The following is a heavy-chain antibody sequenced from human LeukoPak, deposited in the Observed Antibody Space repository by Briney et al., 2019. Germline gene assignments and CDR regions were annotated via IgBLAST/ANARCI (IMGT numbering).Heavy chain of an antibody. CDR1: GGSISSYY. CDR2: IYTSGST. CDR3: ARDLRTHMVAAHDAFDI. J-gene: IGHJ3*02. D-gene: IGHD2-15*01. Sequence: SETLSLTCTVSGGSISSYYWSWIRQPAGKGLEWIGRIYTSGSTNYNPSLKSRVTMPVDTSKNQFSLKLSSVTAADTAVYYCARDLRTHMVAAHDAFDIWGQGIMVTVSS. V-gene: IGHV4-4*07.